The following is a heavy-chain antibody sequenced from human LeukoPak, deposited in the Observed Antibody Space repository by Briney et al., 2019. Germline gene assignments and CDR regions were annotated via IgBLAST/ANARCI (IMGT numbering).Heavy chain of an antibody. CDR3: ARLGWLQYQLGHDAFDI. J-gene: IGHJ3*02. V-gene: IGHV4-4*02. D-gene: IGHD5-24*01. CDR2: SHQTGST. CDR1: GGSIGSIEW. Sequence: RSSETLSLTCAVSGGSIGSIEWFSWVRQTPGKGLEWIGESHQTGSTNYNPSLKSRVTISVDTSKNQFSLKLSSVTAADTAVYYCARLGWLQYQLGHDAFDIWGQGTMVTVSS.